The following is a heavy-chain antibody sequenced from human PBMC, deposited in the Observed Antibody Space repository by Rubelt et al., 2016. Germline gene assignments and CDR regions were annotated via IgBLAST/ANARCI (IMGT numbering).Heavy chain of an antibody. CDR3: AREGDTAMVPYYFDY. Sequence: QVQLQESGPGLVKPSGTLSLTCAVSGGSISSSNWWSWVRQPPGKGLEWIGEIYHSGSTNYNPSLKSRVTISVDHAKNHFSRKLSSVAAADTAVYYCAREGDTAMVPYYFDYWGQGTLVTVSS. D-gene: IGHD5-18*01. V-gene: IGHV4-4*02. J-gene: IGHJ4*02. CDR1: GGSISSSNW. CDR2: IYHSGST.